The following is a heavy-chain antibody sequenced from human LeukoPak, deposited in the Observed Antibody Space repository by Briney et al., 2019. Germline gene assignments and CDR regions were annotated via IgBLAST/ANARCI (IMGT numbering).Heavy chain of an antibody. D-gene: IGHD1-1*01. CDR1: GGTFSSYA. V-gene: IGHV1-69*13. J-gene: IGHJ4*02. CDR2: IIPIFGTA. CDR3: ASPGTTGTTSIFDY. Sequence: ASVKVSCKASGGTFSSYAISWVRQAPGQGLEWMGGIIPIFGTANYAQKFQGRVTITADESTSTTYMELSSLRSEDTAVYYCASPGTTGTTSIFDYWGQGTLVTVSS.